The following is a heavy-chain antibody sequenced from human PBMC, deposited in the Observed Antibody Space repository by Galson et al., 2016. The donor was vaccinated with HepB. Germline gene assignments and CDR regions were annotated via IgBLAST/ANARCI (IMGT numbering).Heavy chain of an antibody. J-gene: IGHJ4*02. CDR1: GFTFSDYY. CDR3: ARDIAVAGMDY. V-gene: IGHV3-11*04. CDR2: ITFDGTPV. Sequence: SLRLSCAASGFTFSDYYMTWVRQSPAKGLEWLSYITFDGTPVYYADSVKGRFAISRDNAKNSLYLQMNSLRAEDTAVYYCARDIAVAGMDYWGQGTLVIVSS. D-gene: IGHD6-19*01.